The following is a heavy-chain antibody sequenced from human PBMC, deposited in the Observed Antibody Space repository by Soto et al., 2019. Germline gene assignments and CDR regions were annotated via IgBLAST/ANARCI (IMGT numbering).Heavy chain of an antibody. CDR1: GGTFSSYT. D-gene: IGHD4-17*01. Sequence: ASVKVSCKASGGTFSSYTISWVRQAPGQGLEWMGRIIPILGIANYTQKFQGRVTITADKSTSTAYMELSSLRSEDTAVYYCARDSDPHDYGDESDAFDIWGQGTMVTVSS. J-gene: IGHJ3*02. CDR2: IIPILGIA. CDR3: ARDSDPHDYGDESDAFDI. V-gene: IGHV1-69*04.